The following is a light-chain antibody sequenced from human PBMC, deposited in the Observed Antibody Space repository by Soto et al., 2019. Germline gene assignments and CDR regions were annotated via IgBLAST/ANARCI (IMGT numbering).Light chain of an antibody. CDR1: QTISSW. CDR2: KAS. CDR3: QHYNSYSEA. J-gene: IGKJ1*01. V-gene: IGKV1-5*03. Sequence: DIQMTQSPSSLSSSVGDSVTITCRASQTISSWLAWYQQKPGKAPKLLIYKASTLKSGVPSRFSGSGSGTEFTLTISSLQPDEFATYYCQHYNSYSEAFGQGTKVE.